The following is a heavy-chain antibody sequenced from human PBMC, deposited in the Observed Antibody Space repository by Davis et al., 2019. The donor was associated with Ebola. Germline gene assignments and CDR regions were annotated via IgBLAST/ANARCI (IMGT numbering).Heavy chain of an antibody. Sequence: GESLKISCAASGFTFKNYVMSWVRQAPGKGLEWVSTFGTSGDTYYADSVKGRFTISRDNSKNTLYLQMNGLRVDDTAIYYCAKDTSNIWFDIWGQGTMVTVSS. CDR2: FGTSGDT. V-gene: IGHV3-23*01. CDR1: GFTFKNYV. J-gene: IGHJ3*02. CDR3: AKDTSNIWFDI. D-gene: IGHD1-26*01.